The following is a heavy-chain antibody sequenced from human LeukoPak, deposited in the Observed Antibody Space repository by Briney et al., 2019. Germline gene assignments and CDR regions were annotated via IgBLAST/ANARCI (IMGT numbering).Heavy chain of an antibody. CDR3: AGEGHSSPVYSDY. D-gene: IGHD5-18*01. V-gene: IGHV4-34*01. Sequence: SETLSLTCAVYGGSFSGYYWSWIRQPPGKGLEWIGEINHSGSTNYNPSLKSRVTISVDTSKNQFSLKLSPVTAADTAVYYCAGEGHSSPVYSDYWGQGTLVTVSS. CDR2: INHSGST. CDR1: GGSFSGYY. J-gene: IGHJ4*02.